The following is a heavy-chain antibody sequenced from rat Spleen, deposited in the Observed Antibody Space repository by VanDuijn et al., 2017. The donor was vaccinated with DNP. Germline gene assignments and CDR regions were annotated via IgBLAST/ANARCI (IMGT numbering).Heavy chain of an antibody. J-gene: IGHJ4*01. CDR2: ISSGGTT. CDR3: ARALATVAPTGAMDA. Sequence: QVQLKESGPGLVQPSQTLSLTCTVSGFSLTNYTVSWVRQFPGKGLEWIAAISSGGTTYYNSALKSRQSISRDTSKSQVFLKMNSGQTEDTAMYVCARALATVAPTGAMDAWGQGTSVTVSS. V-gene: IGHV2-6*01. D-gene: IGHD1-3*01. CDR1: GFSLTNYT.